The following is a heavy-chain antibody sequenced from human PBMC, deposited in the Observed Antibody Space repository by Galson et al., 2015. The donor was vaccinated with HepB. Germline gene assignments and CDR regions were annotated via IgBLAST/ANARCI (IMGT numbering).Heavy chain of an antibody. V-gene: IGHV3-33*01. J-gene: IGHJ1*01. D-gene: IGHD4-17*01. Sequence: SLRLSCAASGFTFSSYGMHWVRQAPGKGLEWVAVIWYDGSNKYYADSVKGRFTISRDNSKNTLYLQMNSLRAEDTAVYYCARVGGTYGDYATEYFQHWGQGTLVTVSS. CDR3: ARVGGTYGDYATEYFQH. CDR2: IWYDGSNK. CDR1: GFTFSSYG.